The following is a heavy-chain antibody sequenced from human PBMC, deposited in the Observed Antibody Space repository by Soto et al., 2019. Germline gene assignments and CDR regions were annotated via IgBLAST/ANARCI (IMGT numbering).Heavy chain of an antibody. Sequence: ASVKVSCKASGYTFTNYGISWVRQAPGQGREWMGWISAYNGNTNYAQKLQGRVTMTTETSTSTAYMELRSLRSDDTAGYYCARDGEGVVVVAATPDNPNRNWFDPWGQGTLVTVSS. CDR3: ARDGEGVVVVAATPDNPNRNWFDP. CDR2: ISAYNGNT. CDR1: GYTFTNYG. J-gene: IGHJ5*02. V-gene: IGHV1-18*01. D-gene: IGHD2-15*01.